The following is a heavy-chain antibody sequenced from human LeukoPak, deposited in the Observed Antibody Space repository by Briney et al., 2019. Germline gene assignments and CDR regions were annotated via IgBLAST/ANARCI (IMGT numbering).Heavy chain of an antibody. CDR2: ISTTGGTT. CDR1: GFTFTSFA. V-gene: IGHV3-23*01. D-gene: IGHD1-20*01. J-gene: IGHJ4*02. Sequence: PGGSLRLSCAASGFTFTSFAMSWVRQALGKGLEWVSAISTTGGTTYYADSVKGRFTISRDNSKNTLYLQMNSLRAEDTAVYYCASSSNWKSPWDYWGQGTLVTVSS. CDR3: ASSSNWKSPWDY.